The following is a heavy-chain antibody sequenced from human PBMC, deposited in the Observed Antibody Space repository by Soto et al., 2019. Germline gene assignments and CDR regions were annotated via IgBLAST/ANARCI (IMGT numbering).Heavy chain of an antibody. Sequence: GASVKVSCKASGYTFTSYAMHWVRQAPGQRLEWMGWINAGNGNTKYSQKFQGRVTITRDTSASTAYMELSSLRSEDTAVYYCARDRYSYGYAVPQYYGMDVWGQGTTVTVSS. CDR2: INAGNGNT. V-gene: IGHV1-3*01. J-gene: IGHJ6*02. CDR3: ARDRYSYGYAVPQYYGMDV. D-gene: IGHD5-18*01. CDR1: GYTFTSYA.